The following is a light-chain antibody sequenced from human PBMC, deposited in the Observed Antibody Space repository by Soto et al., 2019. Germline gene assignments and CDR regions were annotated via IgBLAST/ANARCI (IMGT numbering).Light chain of an antibody. V-gene: IGKV1-5*03. J-gene: IGKJ1*01. CDR1: QNINHW. Sequence: DIQMTQSPSTLSASVGDRVSITCRASQNINHWLAWYQQKSGRAPKLLIHKASSLESGVPSRFSGSESGTEFTLTISSLQPDDFATYYCQQYDTYPWTFGQGTKVEMK. CDR2: KAS. CDR3: QQYDTYPWT.